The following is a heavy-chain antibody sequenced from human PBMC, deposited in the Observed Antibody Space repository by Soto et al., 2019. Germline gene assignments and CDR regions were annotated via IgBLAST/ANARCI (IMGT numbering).Heavy chain of an antibody. D-gene: IGHD3-3*01. CDR3: ARAHDFWGGRQQPIDS. V-gene: IGHV4-38-2*01. Sequence: SETLSLTCAVSGDSIIGIYHWAWIRQSPGRGLEWIASIYHTGTTYYTPSLESRVTISVDTSKNQFSLRLSSVTAADTAVYYCARAHDFWGGRQQPIDSWGQGTLVTVSS. CDR1: GDSIIGIYH. J-gene: IGHJ5*01. CDR2: IYHTGTT.